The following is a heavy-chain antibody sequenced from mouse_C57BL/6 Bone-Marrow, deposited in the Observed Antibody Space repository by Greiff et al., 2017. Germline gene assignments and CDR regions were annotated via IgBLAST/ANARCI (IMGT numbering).Heavy chain of an antibody. D-gene: IGHD1-1*01. J-gene: IGHJ4*01. Sequence: QVQLQQPGAELVKPGASVKMSCKASGYTFTSYWITWVKQRPGQGLEWIGDIYPGSGSTNYNEKFKSKATLTVDTSSSTAYMQLSSLTSEDSAVYYCARLRVGKNYAMDYWGQGTSVTVSS. CDR1: GYTFTSYW. V-gene: IGHV1-55*01. CDR2: IYPGSGST. CDR3: ARLRVGKNYAMDY.